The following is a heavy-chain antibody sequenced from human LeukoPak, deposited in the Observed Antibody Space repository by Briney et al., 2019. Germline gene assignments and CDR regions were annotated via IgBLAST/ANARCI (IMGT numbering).Heavy chain of an antibody. V-gene: IGHV3-11*04. Sequence: GGSLRLSCAASGFTFSDYFMSWIRQAPGKGLEWVSYISTTGSHIYYADSVKGRFTTSRDNAKNSLYLQMNSLRAEDTAVYYCAREPYGSGSYNFDYWGQGTLVTVSS. CDR3: AREPYGSGSYNFDY. CDR2: ISTTGSHI. J-gene: IGHJ4*02. D-gene: IGHD3-10*01. CDR1: GFTFSDYF.